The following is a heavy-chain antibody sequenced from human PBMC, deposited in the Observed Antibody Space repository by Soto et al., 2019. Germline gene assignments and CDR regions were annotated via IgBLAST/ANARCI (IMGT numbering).Heavy chain of an antibody. CDR1: GYTFTNYG. CDR2: ISTYKKDT. D-gene: IGHD1-26*01. Sequence: QVQLVQSGAEVKKPGASVKVSCKASGYTFTNYGITWVRQAPGQGLEWMGWISTYKKDTEYALQLQGSVAMATDTSTSTDYMELRSLGSDDTAVYYCERSESGIYRDWGQGTLGIVSS. CDR3: ERSESGIYRD. J-gene: IGHJ4*02. V-gene: IGHV1-18*01.